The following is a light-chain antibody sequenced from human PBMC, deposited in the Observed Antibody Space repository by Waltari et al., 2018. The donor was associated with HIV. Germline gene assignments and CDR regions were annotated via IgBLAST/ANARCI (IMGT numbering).Light chain of an antibody. CDR1: SSDVGSYNL. J-gene: IGLJ2*01. CDR2: EVS. CDR3: CSYAGSSTTVL. V-gene: IGLV2-23*02. Sequence: QSALTQPASVSGSPGPSITIPCTGTSSDVGSYNLVSWYQQNPGKAPKLMIYEVSKRPSGVSNRFPGSKSANTASLTISGLQAEDEADYYCCSYAGSSTTVLFGGGTKLTVL.